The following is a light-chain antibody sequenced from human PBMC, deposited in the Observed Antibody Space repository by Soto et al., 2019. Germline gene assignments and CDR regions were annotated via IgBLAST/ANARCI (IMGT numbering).Light chain of an antibody. Sequence: QSALTQPASVSGSPGQSITISCTGSSSDVGTYNYVSWYQQHPGKAPKLIIYEVSNRPSGVSNRFSGSKSVNTASLTISGLQAEDEADYYCTSYTNTNTPVVFGGGTKVTVL. V-gene: IGLV2-14*01. J-gene: IGLJ2*01. CDR3: TSYTNTNTPVV. CDR1: SSDVGTYNY. CDR2: EVS.